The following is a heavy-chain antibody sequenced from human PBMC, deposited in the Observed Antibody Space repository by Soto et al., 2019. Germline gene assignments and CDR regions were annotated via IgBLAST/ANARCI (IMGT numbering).Heavy chain of an antibody. CDR3: ARDFRPLSGDY. J-gene: IGHJ4*02. V-gene: IGHV3-7*01. Sequence: DVQLVESGGGLVQPGGSLRLSCIASGFSFSSSWMTWVRQAPGKGLEWVANIKQDGSETSYVDSVKGRFTISRDNSKNLLYLQMSSLRVDDTAVYYCARDFRPLSGDYWGRGALVTVSS. CDR2: IKQDGSET. D-gene: IGHD3-10*01. CDR1: GFSFSSSW.